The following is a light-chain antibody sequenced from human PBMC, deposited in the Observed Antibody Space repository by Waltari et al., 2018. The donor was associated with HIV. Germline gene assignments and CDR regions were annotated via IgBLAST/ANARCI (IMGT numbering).Light chain of an antibody. CDR3: QSTDSSGSYV. CDR2: KDS. CDR1: ALPKQY. V-gene: IGLV3-25*03. Sequence: SYELTQPPSVSVSPGQTARITCSGDALPKQYAYWYQQRPGRAPVIVIFKDSQRPSGSPERFSGSSSGTTVTLTISGVQAEDEADYYCQSTDSSGSYVFGTGTKVTVL. J-gene: IGLJ1*01.